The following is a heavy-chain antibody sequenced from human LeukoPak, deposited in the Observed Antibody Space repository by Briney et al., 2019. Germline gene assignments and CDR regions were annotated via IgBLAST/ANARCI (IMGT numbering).Heavy chain of an antibody. CDR1: GGTFSSYT. V-gene: IGHV1-69*04. J-gene: IGHJ4*02. CDR3: ARDPRYYDSSGYLEEVDY. CDR2: IIPILGIA. Sequence: SVKVSCKASGGTFSSYTISWVRQAPGQGLEWMGRIIPILGIANYAQKFQGRVTITADESTSTAYMELSSLRSEDTAVYYCARDPRYYDSSGYLEEVDYWGQGTLVTVSS. D-gene: IGHD3-22*01.